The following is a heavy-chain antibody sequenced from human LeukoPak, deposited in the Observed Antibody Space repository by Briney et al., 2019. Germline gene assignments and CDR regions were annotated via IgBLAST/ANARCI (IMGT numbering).Heavy chain of an antibody. Sequence: PSETLSLTCAVYGGSFSGYYWSWIRQPPGKGLEWIGEINHSGSTNYNPSLKSRVTISVDRSKNQFSLKLSSVTAADMAVYYCAADYYGSGSYYKDWGQGTLVTVSS. CDR3: AADYYGSGSYYKD. V-gene: IGHV4-34*01. CDR1: GGSFSGYY. D-gene: IGHD3-10*01. J-gene: IGHJ4*02. CDR2: INHSGST.